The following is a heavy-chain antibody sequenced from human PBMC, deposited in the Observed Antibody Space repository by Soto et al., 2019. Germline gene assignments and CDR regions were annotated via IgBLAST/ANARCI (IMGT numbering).Heavy chain of an antibody. CDR2: ISAYNGNT. J-gene: IGHJ4*02. CDR1: GYTFTNYG. D-gene: IGHD6-19*01. CDR3: ARHGAAIWLGY. Sequence: ASVKVSCKASGYTFTNYGISWVRQAPGQGLECMGWISAYNGNTNYAQKLQGRVTMTTXPXXSXXXMXLXXLRXADTAVYYCARHGAAIWLGYWGQGTLVTVSS. V-gene: IGHV1-18*04.